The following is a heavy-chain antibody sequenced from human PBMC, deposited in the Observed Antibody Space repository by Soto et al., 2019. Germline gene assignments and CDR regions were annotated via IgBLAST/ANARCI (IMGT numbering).Heavy chain of an antibody. D-gene: IGHD3-22*01. CDR2: VNVYNGTA. Sequence: HATGQGLEWMGWVNVYNGTANYAQKFQGRVTITADESTSTAYMELSSLRSEDTAVYFCAKVEGYYVSSGSRDYWGQGTLVTVSS. V-gene: IGHV1-69*01. CDR3: AKVEGYYVSSGSRDY. J-gene: IGHJ4*02.